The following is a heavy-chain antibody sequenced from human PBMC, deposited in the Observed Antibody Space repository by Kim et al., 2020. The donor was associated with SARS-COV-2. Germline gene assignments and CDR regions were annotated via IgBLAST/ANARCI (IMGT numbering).Heavy chain of an antibody. CDR1: GFTFSSYS. V-gene: IGHV3-21*01. Sequence: GGSLRLSCAASGFTFSSYSMNWVRQAPGKGLEWVSSISSSSSYIYYADSVKGRFTISRDNAKNSLYLQMNSLRAEDTAVYYCAREGCSSTSCPNGMDVWGQGTTGTVSS. J-gene: IGHJ6*02. D-gene: IGHD2-2*01. CDR2: ISSSSSYI. CDR3: AREGCSSTSCPNGMDV.